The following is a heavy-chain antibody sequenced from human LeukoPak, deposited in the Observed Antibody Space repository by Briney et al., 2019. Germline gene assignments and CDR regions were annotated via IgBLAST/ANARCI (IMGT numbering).Heavy chain of an antibody. J-gene: IGHJ3*02. CDR1: GGSISSSSYY. D-gene: IGHD6-13*01. CDR2: IYYSGST. CDR3: AKKREAAAGIDAFDI. V-gene: IGHV4-39*01. Sequence: SETLSLTCTVSGGSISSSSYYWGWIRQPPGKGLEWIGSIYYSGSTYYNSSLKSRITISVDTSKNQFSLKLSSVTAADTAVYYCAKKREAAAGIDAFDIWGQGTMVTVSS.